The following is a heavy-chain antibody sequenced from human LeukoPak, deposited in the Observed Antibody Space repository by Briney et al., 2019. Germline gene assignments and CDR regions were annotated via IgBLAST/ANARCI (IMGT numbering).Heavy chain of an antibody. D-gene: IGHD6-13*01. CDR2: IYYSGST. V-gene: IGHV4-59*08. CDR1: GGSISSYY. Sequence: SETLSLTCTVSGGSISSYYWSWIRQPPGKGLEWTGYIYYSGSTNYNPSLKSRVTISVDTSKNQFSLKLSSVTAADTAVYYCAIQIAAALFNYWGQGTLVTVSS. J-gene: IGHJ4*02. CDR3: AIQIAAALFNY.